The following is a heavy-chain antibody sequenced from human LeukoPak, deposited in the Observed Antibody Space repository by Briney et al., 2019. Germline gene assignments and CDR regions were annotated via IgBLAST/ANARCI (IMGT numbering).Heavy chain of an antibody. CDR1: GYSFTSYY. V-gene: IGHV1-46*01. Sequence: ASVKVSCKASGYSFTSYYMHWVRQAPGQGLEWMGIINPSGGNTNYAQKFQGRVTMTRDMSTSTVYMELSSLRSEDTAVYYCARRGVSKWLANHYYYMDVWGKGTTVTVSS. J-gene: IGHJ6*03. CDR2: INPSGGNT. D-gene: IGHD5-12*01. CDR3: ARRGVSKWLANHYYYMDV.